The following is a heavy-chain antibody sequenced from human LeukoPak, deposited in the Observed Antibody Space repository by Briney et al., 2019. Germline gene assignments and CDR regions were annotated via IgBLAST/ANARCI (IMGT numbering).Heavy chain of an antibody. D-gene: IGHD3-22*01. Sequence: PGRSLRLSCAASGFTFSNYAMSCVRQSPGKALEWVSALSGSGGSTYYAHSVKGLFTVPRDNSKNTLYLQMNSLRTEDTGVYCCASDGAYYDSNTDAFDIWGQGTMVTVSS. CDR1: GFTFSNYA. CDR2: LSGSGGST. V-gene: IGHV3-23*01. CDR3: ASDGAYYDSNTDAFDI. J-gene: IGHJ3*02.